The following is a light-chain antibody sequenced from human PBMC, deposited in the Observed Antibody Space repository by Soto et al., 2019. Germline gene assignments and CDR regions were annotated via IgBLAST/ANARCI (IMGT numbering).Light chain of an antibody. CDR3: QQYYSMPLT. CDR1: QSVLYSSNNNNY. J-gene: IGKJ4*01. V-gene: IGKV4-1*01. CDR2: WAS. Sequence: DIVMTQSPDSLAVSLGERATINCKSSQSVLYSSNNNNYLAWYQQTPGQPPRLLIYWASTREPGVPDRFSGSGSGTEFTLTISSLQAEDVAVYYCQQYYSMPLTFGGGTKLEIK.